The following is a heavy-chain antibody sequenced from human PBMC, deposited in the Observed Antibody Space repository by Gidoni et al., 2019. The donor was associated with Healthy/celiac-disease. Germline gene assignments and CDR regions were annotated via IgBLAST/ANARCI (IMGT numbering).Heavy chain of an antibody. CDR1: RYTFIGLA. V-gene: IGHV3-73*02. J-gene: IGHJ5*02. CDR2: IRSQANSYAT. Sequence: EGQLVESGGSLVQPGGSLKIACAAYRYTFIGLAMHWVRQASWKGLEWVGRIRSQANSYATAYAASVKGRFTISRDDSKNTAYLQMNSLKTEDTAVYYCTRTAVAGQFDPWGQGTLVTVSS. D-gene: IGHD6-19*01. CDR3: TRTAVAGQFDP.